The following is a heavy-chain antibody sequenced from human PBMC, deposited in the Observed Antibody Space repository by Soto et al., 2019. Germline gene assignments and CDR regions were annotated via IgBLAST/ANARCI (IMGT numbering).Heavy chain of an antibody. V-gene: IGHV3-30-3*01. CDR2: ISYDGSNK. Sequence: SLRLSCAASGFTFSSYAMHWVRQAPGKGLEWVAVISYDGSNKYYADSVKGRFTISRDNSKNTLYLQMNSLRAEDTAVYYCAREPPYGMDVWGQGTTVTVSS. J-gene: IGHJ6*01. CDR3: AREPPYGMDV. CDR1: GFTFSSYA.